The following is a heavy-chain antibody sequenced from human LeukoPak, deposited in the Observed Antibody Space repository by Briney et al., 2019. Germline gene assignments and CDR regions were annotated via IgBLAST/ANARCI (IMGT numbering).Heavy chain of an antibody. CDR2: ISSSSSYI. Sequence: PGGSLRLSCAASGFTFSSYSMNWVRQAPGKGLEWVSSISSSSSYIYYADSVKGRFTISRDNAKNSLYLQMNSLRAEDTAVYYCARDRVPQTWFSLKYYFDYWGQGTLVTVSS. CDR1: GFTFSSYS. CDR3: ARDRVPQTWFSLKYYFDY. V-gene: IGHV3-21*01. J-gene: IGHJ4*02. D-gene: IGHD3-10*01.